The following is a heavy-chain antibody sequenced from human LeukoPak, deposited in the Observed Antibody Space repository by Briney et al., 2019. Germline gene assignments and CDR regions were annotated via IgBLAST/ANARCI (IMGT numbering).Heavy chain of an antibody. Sequence: ASVKVSCKASGYTFTNYGISWVRQAPGQGLEWMGRINPNSGGTNYAQKFQGRVTMTRDTSISTAYMELSRLRSDDTAVYYCARYYDSSGLDAFDIWGQGTMVTVSS. V-gene: IGHV1-2*06. CDR1: GYTFTNYG. CDR2: INPNSGGT. J-gene: IGHJ3*02. CDR3: ARYYDSSGLDAFDI. D-gene: IGHD3-22*01.